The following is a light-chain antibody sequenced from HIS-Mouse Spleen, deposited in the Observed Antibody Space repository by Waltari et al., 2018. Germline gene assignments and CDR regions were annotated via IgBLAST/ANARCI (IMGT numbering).Light chain of an antibody. CDR2: QDS. Sequence: SYELTQPPSVSVSPGQTASITCXGDKLGDKYACWYQQKPGQAPVLGIYQDSRRPSGRPGRFSGANSGNTATLTIGGTQAMDEADYYCQAWDSSTAVVFGGGTKLTVX. CDR3: QAWDSSTAVV. J-gene: IGLJ2*01. CDR1: KLGDKY. V-gene: IGLV3-1*01.